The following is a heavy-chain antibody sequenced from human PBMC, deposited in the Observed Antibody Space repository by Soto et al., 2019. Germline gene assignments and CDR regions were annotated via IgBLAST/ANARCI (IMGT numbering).Heavy chain of an antibody. V-gene: IGHV4-59*08. D-gene: IGHD5-12*01. CDR3: ARRYSGYGDY. J-gene: IGHJ4*02. Sequence: QVQLQESGPGLVKPSETLSLTCTVSGGSITSYYWSWIRQPPGKGLEWLGYIYFSGSANYNPSLNSRVTISVDTSKNQFSLILSSVTAADTAVYYCARRYSGYGDYWGQGTLVTVSS. CDR1: GGSITSYY. CDR2: IYFSGSA.